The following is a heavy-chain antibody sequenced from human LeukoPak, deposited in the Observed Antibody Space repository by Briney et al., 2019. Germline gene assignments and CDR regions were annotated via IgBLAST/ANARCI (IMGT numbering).Heavy chain of an antibody. V-gene: IGHV3-21*01. CDR2: ISSSSSYI. CDR3: ARDFENWNDAVDY. D-gene: IGHD1-1*01. CDR1: GFTFSGYS. Sequence: PGGSLRLSCSASGFTFSGYSMNWVRQAPGKGLEWFSSISSSSSYIYYADSVKGRFTISRDNAKNSLYLQMNSLRAEDTAVYYCARDFENWNDAVDYWGQGTLVTVSS. J-gene: IGHJ4*02.